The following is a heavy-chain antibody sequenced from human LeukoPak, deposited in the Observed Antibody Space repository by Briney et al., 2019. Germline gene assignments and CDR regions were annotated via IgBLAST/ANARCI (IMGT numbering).Heavy chain of an antibody. D-gene: IGHD6-13*01. CDR1: GFTFSSDS. V-gene: IGHV3-21*01. Sequence: GGSLRPSCAASGFTFSSDSMNWVRQAPGKGLEWISSICSSSSYIHYADSVKGRFTISRDNAKNSMYLQMNSLRAEDTAVYYCARDRVAEGAYFDYWGQGTLVTVSS. CDR2: ICSSSSYI. J-gene: IGHJ4*02. CDR3: ARDRVAEGAYFDY.